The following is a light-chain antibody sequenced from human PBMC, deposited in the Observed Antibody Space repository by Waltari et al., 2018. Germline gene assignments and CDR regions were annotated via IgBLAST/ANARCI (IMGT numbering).Light chain of an antibody. CDR2: AAS. CDR1: QGINSY. Sequence: DIQLTQSPSFLSASVGDRAPLTCRASQGINSYLAWYQQKPGRAPKILIYAASTLQSGVPSRFSGSESGTEFTLTISSLQPEDFATYYCQHLNGYPVTFGGGTKVGIK. V-gene: IGKV1-9*01. J-gene: IGKJ4*01. CDR3: QHLNGYPVT.